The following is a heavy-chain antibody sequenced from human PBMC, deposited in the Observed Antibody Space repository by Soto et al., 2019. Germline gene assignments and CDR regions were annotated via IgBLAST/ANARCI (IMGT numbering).Heavy chain of an antibody. CDR2: IDYRGRN. V-gene: IGHV4-31*03. CDR3: ARVSAAGTRWFDS. Sequence: QVLLQESGPGLVKPSQTLSLTCTVSGASIDSGGFFWSWLRQLPGKGLECIGYIDYRGRNFYTPSLKSRATISRDTSKSQFSLKVDSVTAADKAVFFCARVSAAGTRWFDSWGQGTMVTVSS. D-gene: IGHD6-13*01. J-gene: IGHJ5*01. CDR1: GASIDSGGFF.